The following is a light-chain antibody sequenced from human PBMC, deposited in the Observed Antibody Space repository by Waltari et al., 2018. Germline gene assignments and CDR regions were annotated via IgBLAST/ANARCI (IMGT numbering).Light chain of an antibody. CDR2: EVS. CDR1: SRDAGNYNV. Sequence: QPALTQPPSVSWSPGQSLTLSCTGTSRDAGNYNVVSWYPQYQGKAPKFIIYEVSEGPSGVSNRFSGSTSGNTASLTISGLPAEDEADYYCCSYAGGTTYVFGTGTKVTVL. V-gene: IGLV2-23*02. J-gene: IGLJ1*01. CDR3: CSYAGGTTYV.